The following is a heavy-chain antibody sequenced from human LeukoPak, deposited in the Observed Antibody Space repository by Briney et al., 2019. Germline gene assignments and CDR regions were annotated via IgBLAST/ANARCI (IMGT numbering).Heavy chain of an antibody. CDR3: ARDPIGGDYFDY. V-gene: IGHV3-21*01. CDR1: GFTFSSYT. Sequence: KPGGSLRLSCAASGFTFSSYTMNWVRQAPGKGLEWVSSISSSSSYIYYADSVKGRFTISRDNAKNSLYLQMNSLRAEDTAVYYCARDPIGGDYFDYWGQGTLVTVSS. J-gene: IGHJ4*02. D-gene: IGHD3-22*01. CDR2: ISSSSSYI.